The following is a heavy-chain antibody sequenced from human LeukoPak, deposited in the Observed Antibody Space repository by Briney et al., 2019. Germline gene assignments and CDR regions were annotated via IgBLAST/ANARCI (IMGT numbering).Heavy chain of an antibody. Sequence: VASVKVSCKASGHTFTGYYMHWVRQAPGQGLEWMGWINPNSGGTNYAQKFQGRVTMTRDTSISTAYMELSRLRSDDTAVYYCARQKLLWFGELFFDYWGQGTLVTVSS. CDR2: INPNSGGT. D-gene: IGHD3-10*01. V-gene: IGHV1-2*02. CDR3: ARQKLLWFGELFFDY. J-gene: IGHJ4*02. CDR1: GHTFTGYY.